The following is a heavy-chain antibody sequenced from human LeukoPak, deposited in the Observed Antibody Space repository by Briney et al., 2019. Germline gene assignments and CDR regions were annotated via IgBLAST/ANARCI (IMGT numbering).Heavy chain of an antibody. CDR2: INTDGSST. D-gene: IGHD3-3*01. CDR3: ARGGTFWSGYSNWFDP. Sequence: PGGSLRLSCAASGFTFSSYWMHWVRQAPGKGLVWVSRINTDGSSTSYADSVKGRFTISRDNAKNTLYLQMNSLRAEDTAVYHCARGGTFWSGYSNWFDPWGQGTLVTVSS. J-gene: IGHJ5*02. V-gene: IGHV3-74*01. CDR1: GFTFSSYW.